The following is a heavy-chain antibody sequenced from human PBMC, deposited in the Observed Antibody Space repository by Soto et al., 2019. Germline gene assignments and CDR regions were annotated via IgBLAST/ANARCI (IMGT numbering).Heavy chain of an antibody. V-gene: IGHV1-18*01. Sequence: QVHLVQSGGEVKKPGASVKVSCRASGYTFSNYGISWVRQAPGQGLEWMGWISDYNGNTFYGKKFQGRVTMTTDTSTRTAFMELRSLRSDDTAVYYCAREGFYSGSGTYSPPRYYGMDVWGQGTTVIVSS. CDR2: ISDYNGNT. D-gene: IGHD3-10*01. CDR3: AREGFYSGSGTYSPPRYYGMDV. CDR1: GYTFSNYG. J-gene: IGHJ6*02.